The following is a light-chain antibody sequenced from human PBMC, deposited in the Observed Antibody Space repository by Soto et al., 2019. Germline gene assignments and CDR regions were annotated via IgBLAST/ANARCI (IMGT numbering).Light chain of an antibody. Sequence: DIQMTQYPSTLSASVGDRVTITCRASQSVGSWLAWYQQKPGKAPKYLIYKASILESGVPSRFSGCGSGTEFALTISSLQPDDFATYHRQQYDAYPWTFGQGTKLDFK. CDR1: QSVGSW. CDR3: QQYDAYPWT. V-gene: IGKV1-5*03. J-gene: IGKJ2*02. CDR2: KAS.